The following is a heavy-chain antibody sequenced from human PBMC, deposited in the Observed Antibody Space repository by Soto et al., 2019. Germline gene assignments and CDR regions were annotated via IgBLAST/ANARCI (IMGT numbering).Heavy chain of an antibody. CDR1: GFTFSNYG. J-gene: IGHJ6*03. V-gene: IGHV3-33*01. Sequence: QVQLVESGGGVVQPGRSLTLSCAASGFTFSNYGMHWVRQAPGKGLEWVALIWHDGSNKFYADSVKGRFTIFRDNSKNKLFLHKNSLGAEEKAIYYCAGGEQVSSYYYHPLDVWGKGTTVTVSS. CDR3: AGGEQVSSYYYHPLDV. D-gene: IGHD1-1*01. CDR2: IWHDGSNK.